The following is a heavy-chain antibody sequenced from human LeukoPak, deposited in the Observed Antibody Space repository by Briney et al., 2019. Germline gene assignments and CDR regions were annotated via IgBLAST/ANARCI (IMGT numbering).Heavy chain of an antibody. Sequence: PGGSLRLSCAASGFTFSSYGMHWVRQAPGKGLEWVAVISYDGSNKYYADSVKGRFTISRDNSKNTLYLQMNSLRSDDTAVYYCAKGGWGFDYWGQGTLVTVSS. D-gene: IGHD7-27*01. CDR2: ISYDGSNK. J-gene: IGHJ4*02. CDR1: GFTFSSYG. CDR3: AKGGWGFDY. V-gene: IGHV3-30*18.